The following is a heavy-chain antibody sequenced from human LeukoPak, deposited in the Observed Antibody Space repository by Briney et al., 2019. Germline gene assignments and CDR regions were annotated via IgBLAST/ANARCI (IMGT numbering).Heavy chain of an antibody. J-gene: IGHJ2*01. CDR3: ARHRGYCSSTSCYTYWYFDL. V-gene: IGHV5-10-1*01. CDR1: GYTFTSYY. Sequence: ASVKVSCKASGYTFTSYYMHWVRQAPGQGLEWMGRIDPSDSYTNYSPSFQGHVTISADKSISTAYLQWSSLKASDTAMYYCARHRGYCSSTSCYTYWYFDLWGRGTLVTVSS. CDR2: IDPSDSYT. D-gene: IGHD2-2*02.